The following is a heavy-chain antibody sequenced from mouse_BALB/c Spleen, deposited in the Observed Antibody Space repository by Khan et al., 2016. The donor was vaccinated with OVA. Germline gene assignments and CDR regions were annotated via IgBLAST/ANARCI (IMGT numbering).Heavy chain of an antibody. D-gene: IGHD2-2*01. CDR3: VRHYGYDGECAY. CDR1: GFTFSSYY. V-gene: IGHV5-6-2*01. Sequence: DVMLVESGGGLVNLGGSLKLSCAASGFTFSSYYMSWVRQTPEKRLELVAAIKNNGGSIYYTDTVKGRFTISRENAKNTLYLQMSSLKSEDTALYDCVRHYGYDGECAYWGQGTLVTVSA. J-gene: IGHJ3*01. CDR2: IKNNGGSI.